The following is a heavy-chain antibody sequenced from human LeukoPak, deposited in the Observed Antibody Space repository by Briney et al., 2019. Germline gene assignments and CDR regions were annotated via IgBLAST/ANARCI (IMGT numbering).Heavy chain of an antibody. CDR1: GFTFSTYA. J-gene: IGHJ5*02. CDR3: ARALGGAGVFDP. V-gene: IGHV3-23*01. Sequence: GGSLRLSCAASGFTFSTYAMNWVRQAPGKGLEWGSGIIGSGGSTYHADSVKGRFTISRDNAKNTLYVQMNNLRAEDTAVYYCARALGGAGVFDPWGQGTLVTVSS. D-gene: IGHD2-21*01. CDR2: IIGSGGST.